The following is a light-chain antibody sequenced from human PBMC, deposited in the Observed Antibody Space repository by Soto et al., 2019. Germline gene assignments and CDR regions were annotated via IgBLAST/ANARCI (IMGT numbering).Light chain of an antibody. Sequence: EIVMTQSPSTLSVSPGERATLSCRASQSVSSNLACYQHKPGQAPRLLICAASSVATGIPDRFTGSWSGTDFTLTISSLEAEDYAVYYCQQRSNWPPITFGQGTRLEIK. CDR2: AAS. J-gene: IGKJ5*01. CDR3: QQRSNWPPIT. V-gene: IGKV3-11*01. CDR1: QSVSSN.